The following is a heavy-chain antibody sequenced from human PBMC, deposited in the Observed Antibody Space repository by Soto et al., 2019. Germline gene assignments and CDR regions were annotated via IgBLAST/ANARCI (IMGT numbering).Heavy chain of an antibody. Sequence: EVQLLESGGGLVQPGGSLRLSCAASGFTFSSYAMSWVRQAPGKGLEWVSGFSGSGGNTYYADSVKGRFTISRDNSKNTLYLQMNSLRAEDTAVYYCATDPSPYWGSGYWGQGTLVTVSS. CDR2: FSGSGGNT. CDR3: ATDPSPYWGSGY. D-gene: IGHD7-27*01. CDR1: GFTFSSYA. V-gene: IGHV3-23*01. J-gene: IGHJ4*02.